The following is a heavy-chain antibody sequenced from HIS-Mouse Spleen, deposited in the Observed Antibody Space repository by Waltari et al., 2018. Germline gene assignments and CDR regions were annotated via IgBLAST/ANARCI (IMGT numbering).Heavy chain of an antibody. V-gene: IGHV4-39*07. CDR1: GGSISSSSYY. D-gene: IGHD6-13*01. CDR2: IYYSGST. CDR3: AREIPYSSSWYDWYFDL. J-gene: IGHJ2*01. Sequence: QLQLQESGPGLVTPSETLSLTCTVSGGSISSSSYYWVWLRQPPGKGLEWIGSIYYSGSTYYNPSLKSRVTISVDTSKNQFTLKLSSVTAADTAVYYCAREIPYSSSWYDWYFDLWGRGTLVTVSS.